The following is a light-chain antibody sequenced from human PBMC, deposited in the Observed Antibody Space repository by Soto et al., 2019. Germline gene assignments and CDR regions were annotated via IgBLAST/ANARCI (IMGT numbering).Light chain of an antibody. J-gene: IGKJ4*01. CDR3: QQYFDVPFT. Sequence: DIVMTQSPDSLAVSLGERATMNCKCSRSVLYKSNNKNHLAWYLQKPGQPPQLIIYWASTRESGVPERFSGSGSGTDFTLTISSLEAEDVAFYWCQQYFDVPFTFGGGTKVEI. CDR2: WAS. V-gene: IGKV4-1*01. CDR1: RSVLYKSNNKNH.